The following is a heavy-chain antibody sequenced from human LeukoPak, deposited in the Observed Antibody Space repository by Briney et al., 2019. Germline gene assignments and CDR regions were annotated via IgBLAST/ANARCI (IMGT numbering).Heavy chain of an antibody. Sequence: ASVKVSCKASGYTFAGFYMHWVRQAPGQGLEWVGWVDPISGASNYAQKFQGRVTLTRDTSITTVYMELKSLKSDDTAIYYCATSIRPPGGNRGIMTSYYYYGMDVWGQGTTVTVSS. CDR3: ATSIRPPGGNRGIMTSYYYYGMDV. CDR2: VDPISGAS. V-gene: IGHV1-2*02. CDR1: GYTFAGFY. J-gene: IGHJ6*02. D-gene: IGHD3-10*01.